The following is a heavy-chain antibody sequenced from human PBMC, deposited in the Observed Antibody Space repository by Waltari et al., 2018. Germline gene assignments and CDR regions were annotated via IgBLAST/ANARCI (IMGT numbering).Heavy chain of an antibody. Sequence: ELQVLESGGGLMQPGDSLRISCAASEFILSDYAMSWVRQAPGRALEWVSSISSTGGNTRYADSVKGRFTVSRDNSKNVVFLQMNSLRDEDTALYFCAKGKSSSGWYGGYDQWGQGTLVSVSS. CDR2: ISSTGGNT. D-gene: IGHD6-19*01. CDR3: AKGKSSSGWYGGYDQ. V-gene: IGHV3-23*01. CDR1: EFILSDYA. J-gene: IGHJ4*02.